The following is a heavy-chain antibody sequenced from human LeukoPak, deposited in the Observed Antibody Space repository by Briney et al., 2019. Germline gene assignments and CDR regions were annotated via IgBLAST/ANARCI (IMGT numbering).Heavy chain of an antibody. V-gene: IGHV1-8*02. J-gene: IGHJ6*03. CDR3: ARAPSWSGFSSYYYMDV. CDR1: GYTFTSYG. Sequence: ASVKVSCKASGYTFTSYGISWVRQATGQGREWMGWINPNSGNTGYAQKFQGRVTMTRNTSISTAYMELSSLRSEDTAVYYCARAPSWSGFSSYYYMDVWGKGTTVTVSS. CDR2: INPNSGNT. D-gene: IGHD3-3*01.